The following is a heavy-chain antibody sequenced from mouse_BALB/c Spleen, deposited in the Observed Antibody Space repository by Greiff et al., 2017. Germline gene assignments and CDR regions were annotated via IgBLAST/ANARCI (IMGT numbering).Heavy chain of an antibody. CDR1: GFSLTSYG. D-gene: IGHD2-14*01. CDR2: IWAGGST. CDR3: AREGYDGHYYAMDY. J-gene: IGHJ4*01. Sequence: VKLMESGPGLVAPSQSLSITCTVSGFSLTSYGVHWVRQPPGKGLEWLGVIWAGGSTNYNSALMSRLSISKDNSKSQVFLKMNSLQTDDTAMYYCAREGYDGHYYAMDYWGQGTSVTVSS. V-gene: IGHV2-9*02.